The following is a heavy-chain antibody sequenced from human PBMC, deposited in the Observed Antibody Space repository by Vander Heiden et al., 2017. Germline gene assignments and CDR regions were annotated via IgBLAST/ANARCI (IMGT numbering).Heavy chain of an antibody. CDR2: ISYDGSNK. V-gene: IGHV3-30-3*01. Sequence: QVQLVESGGGVVQPGRSLRLSCAASGFTFSSYAMHWVRQAPGKGLEWVAVISYDGSNKYYADSVKGRFTISRDNSKNTLYLQMNSLRAEDTAVYYCARDLGSGYGGSGFVDYWGQGTLVTVSS. CDR3: ARDLGSGYGGSGFVDY. CDR1: GFTFSSYA. J-gene: IGHJ4*02. D-gene: IGHD3-22*01.